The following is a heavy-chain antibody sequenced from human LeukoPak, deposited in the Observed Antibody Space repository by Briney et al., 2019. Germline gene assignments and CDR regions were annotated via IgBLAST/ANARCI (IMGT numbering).Heavy chain of an antibody. V-gene: IGHV3-33*08. J-gene: IGHJ4*02. Sequence: PGGSLRLSCEASGFTFSSYWMSWVRQAPGKGLEWVAFIWYDGSNKYYADSVKGRFTISRDNSRNTLFLQMSSLRAEDTAVYYCATDRATQYFDYWGQGTLVSVSS. CDR3: ATDRATQYFDY. CDR1: GFTFSSYW. D-gene: IGHD2-15*01. CDR2: IWYDGSNK.